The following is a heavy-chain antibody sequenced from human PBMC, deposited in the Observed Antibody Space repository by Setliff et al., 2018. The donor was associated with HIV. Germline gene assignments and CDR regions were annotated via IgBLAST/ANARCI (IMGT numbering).Heavy chain of an antibody. J-gene: IGHJ4*02. V-gene: IGHV4-4*07. CDR1: GGSINTYY. CDR3: ARDRSTYYFDY. CDR2: FYTSGST. Sequence: SETLSLTCTVSGGSINTYYWSWIRQPAGKGLEWIGRFYTSGSTNYNPSLRSRVTMSVDTSKNQFSLKLSSVTAADTAVYYCARDRSTYYFDYWGQGILVTVSS.